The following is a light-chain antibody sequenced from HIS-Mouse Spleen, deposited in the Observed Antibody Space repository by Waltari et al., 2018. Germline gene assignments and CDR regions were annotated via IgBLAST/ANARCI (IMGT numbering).Light chain of an antibody. Sequence: SYELTQPPSVSVSPGQTARITCSGDAVPTKYAYWYQQKSGQAPVLVIYEDSKRPSGIPERFSGSSSGTMATLTISGAQVEDEADYYCYSTDSSGNHRRVFGGGTKLTVL. V-gene: IGLV3-10*01. CDR1: AVPTKY. J-gene: IGLJ3*02. CDR3: YSTDSSGNHRRV. CDR2: EDS.